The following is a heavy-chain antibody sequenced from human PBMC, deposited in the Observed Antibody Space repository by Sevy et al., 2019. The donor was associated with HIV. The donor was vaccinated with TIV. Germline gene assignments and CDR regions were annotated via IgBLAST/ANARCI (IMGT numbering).Heavy chain of an antibody. CDR2: IKSKTDAATR. CDR3: AAGTGTSDFDY. CDR1: GFTFSEAW. D-gene: IGHD1-7*01. Sequence: GGSLRLSCAASGFTFSEAWMSWDRQAPGKGLEWVGRIKSKTDAATRDFAAPVRGRFSISRDDSANTVYLVMNNLKPEDTGVYYCAAGTGTSDFDYWGQGTLVTVSS. V-gene: IGHV3-15*01. J-gene: IGHJ4*02.